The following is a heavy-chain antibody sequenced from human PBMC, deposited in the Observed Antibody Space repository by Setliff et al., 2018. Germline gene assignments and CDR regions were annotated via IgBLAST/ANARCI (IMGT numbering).Heavy chain of an antibody. CDR2: RYYSGHT. CDR1: GDSISSGTYY. D-gene: IGHD4-17*01. V-gene: IGHV4-39*01. CDR3: AKHGEESKVTTYLAS. Sequence: PSETLSLTCTVSGDSISSGTYYWGWIRQPPGKGLEWIGSRYYSGHTYYNPSLKGRVAMSVDKAKNQFSLNLRSVSAADTAIYYCAKHGEESKVTTYLASWGQGTLVTVSS. J-gene: IGHJ5*02.